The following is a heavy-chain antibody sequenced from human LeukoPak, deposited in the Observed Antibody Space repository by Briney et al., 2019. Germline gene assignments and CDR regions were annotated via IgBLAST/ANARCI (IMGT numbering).Heavy chain of an antibody. Sequence: PSGTLSLTCAVYGGSFTTYHWSWIRQPPGKGLEWIAEINHRGSTNYNPSLKSRVTISADTSKNQFSLKLSSVTAADTAVYYCAPRDFWGQGTLVTVPS. CDR3: APRDF. V-gene: IGHV4-34*01. CDR1: GGSFTTYH. CDR2: INHRGST. J-gene: IGHJ4*02.